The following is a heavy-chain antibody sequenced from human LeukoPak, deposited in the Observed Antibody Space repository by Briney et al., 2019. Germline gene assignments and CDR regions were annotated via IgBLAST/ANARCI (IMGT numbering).Heavy chain of an antibody. D-gene: IGHD5-12*01. CDR1: GGSFSGYY. CDR3: ARGSTPVSGYGLGSWFDP. CDR2: INHSGST. J-gene: IGHJ5*02. V-gene: IGHV4-34*01. Sequence: PSETLSLTCAVYGGSFSGYYWRWIRQPPGKGLEWIGEINHSGSTNYNPSLKSRVTISVDTSKNQFSLKLSSVTAADTAVYYCARGSTPVSGYGLGSWFDPWGQGTLVTVSS.